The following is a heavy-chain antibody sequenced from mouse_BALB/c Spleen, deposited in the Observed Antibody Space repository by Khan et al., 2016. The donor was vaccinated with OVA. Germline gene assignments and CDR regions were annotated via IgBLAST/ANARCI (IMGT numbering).Heavy chain of an antibody. CDR2: ISYDGNT. D-gene: IGHD3-1*01. CDR1: GYSITNGHL. J-gene: IGHJ3*01. V-gene: IGHV3-6*02. CDR3: ARGGSSGPAWFTY. Sequence: EVQLQESGPGLVKPSQSLSLTCSVTGYSITNGHLWNWIRQFPGNNLEWMGYISYDGNTNYNPSLKNRISITRDTSKNQFFLNLNAVTPEDTATYYCARGGSSGPAWFTYWGQGTLVTVSA.